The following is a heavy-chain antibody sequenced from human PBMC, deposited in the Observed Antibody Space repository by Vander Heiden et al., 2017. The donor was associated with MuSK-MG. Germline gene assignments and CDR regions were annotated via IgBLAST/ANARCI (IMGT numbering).Heavy chain of an antibody. CDR3: ARLPAYVCDYRSAAFDI. CDR1: GGTFSSYA. Sequence: QVQLVQSGAEVKKPGSSVKVSCKASGGTFSSYAISGVRQAPGQGLEWMGGIIPIFGTANYAQMCHVRVTITADKSTSTAYMELSSLRSAETAVYYCARLPAYVCDYRSAAFDICVLVAMVT. V-gene: IGHV1-69*06. CDR2: IIPIFGTA. D-gene: IGHD3-16*01. J-gene: IGHJ3*02.